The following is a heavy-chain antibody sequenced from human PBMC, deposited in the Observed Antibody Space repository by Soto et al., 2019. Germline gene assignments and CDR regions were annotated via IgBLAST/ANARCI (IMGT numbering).Heavy chain of an antibody. CDR1: GYTFTSYG. CDR3: ARALRLRYFDGFAWFDP. D-gene: IGHD3-9*01. J-gene: IGHJ5*02. V-gene: IGHV1-18*01. Sequence: GASVKVSCKASGYTFTSYGISWVRQAPGQGLEWMGWISAYNGNTNYAQKFQGRVTITRDTSASTAYMELSSLRSEDTAVYYCARALRLRYFDGFAWFDPWGQGTLVTAPQ. CDR2: ISAYNGNT.